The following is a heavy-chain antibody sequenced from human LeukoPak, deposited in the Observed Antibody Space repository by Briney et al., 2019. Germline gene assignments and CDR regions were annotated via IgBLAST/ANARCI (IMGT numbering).Heavy chain of an antibody. CDR2: ISSSGSTI. J-gene: IGHJ5*02. CDR3: ARDRRFGELTENWFDP. D-gene: IGHD3-10*01. CDR1: GFTFSSYE. V-gene: IGHV3-48*03. Sequence: PGGSLRLSCAASGFTFSSYEMNWVRQAPGKGLEWVSYISSSGSTIYYADSVKGRFTISRDNAKNSLYLQMNSLRAEDTALYHCARDRRFGELTENWFDPWGQGTLVTVSS.